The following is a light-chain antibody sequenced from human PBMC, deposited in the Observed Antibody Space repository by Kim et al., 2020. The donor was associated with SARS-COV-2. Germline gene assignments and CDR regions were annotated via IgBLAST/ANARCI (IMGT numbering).Light chain of an antibody. CDR1: NLGDKY. Sequence: SYELTQPPSVSVSPGQTASIACSGDNLGDKYVCWYQQRPGQSPVLVINQDTERPSGIPERFSGSNSGNTATLTISGTQAMDEADYYCQAWDSSTAVFGGGTQRTVL. V-gene: IGLV3-1*01. CDR3: QAWDSSTAV. J-gene: IGLJ2*01. CDR2: QDT.